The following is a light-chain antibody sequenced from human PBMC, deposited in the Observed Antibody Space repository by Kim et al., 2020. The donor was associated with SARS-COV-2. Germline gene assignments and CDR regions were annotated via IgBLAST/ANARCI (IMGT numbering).Light chain of an antibody. V-gene: IGLV3-19*01. CDR3: NSRDSSGNHLV. CDR2: GKN. J-gene: IGLJ2*01. Sequence: SSELTQDPAVSVALGQTVRITCQGDSLRSYYASWYQQKPGQAPVLVIYGKNNRPSGIPDRFSGSSSVNTASWTITGAQAEDEADYYCNSRDSSGNHLVFG. CDR1: SLRSYY.